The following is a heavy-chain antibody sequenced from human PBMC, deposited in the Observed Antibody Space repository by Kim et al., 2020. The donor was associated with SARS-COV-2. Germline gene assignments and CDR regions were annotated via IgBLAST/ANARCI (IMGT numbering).Heavy chain of an antibody. CDR3: AKSGGSYYATLDY. D-gene: IGHD1-26*01. J-gene: IGHJ4*02. V-gene: IGHV3-30*02. Sequence: ADAVKGRCTTARDNSKNTLYLQMNSMRAEATAVYYCAKSGGSYYATLDYWGEGTLVTVSS.